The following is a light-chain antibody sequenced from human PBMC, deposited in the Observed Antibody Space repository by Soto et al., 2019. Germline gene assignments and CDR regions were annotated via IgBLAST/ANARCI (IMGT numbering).Light chain of an antibody. CDR2: DVS. Sequence: QSALTQPASVSGSPGQSITISCTGISSDVGGYNYVSWYQQHPGKAPKLMIYDVSNRRSGVSNRFSGSKSGNTAALTISGHQAEDEADYYCCSYTSSSTVLFGGGTKLTVL. CDR1: SSDVGGYNY. CDR3: CSYTSSSTVL. J-gene: IGLJ2*01. V-gene: IGLV2-14*01.